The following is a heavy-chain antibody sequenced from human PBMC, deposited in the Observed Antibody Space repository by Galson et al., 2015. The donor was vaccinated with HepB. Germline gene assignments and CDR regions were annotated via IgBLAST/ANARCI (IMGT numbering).Heavy chain of an antibody. J-gene: IGHJ4*02. CDR1: EYTFTGYY. V-gene: IGHV1-2*02. CDR3: ARDEELLSLSL. Sequence: SVKVSCKASEYTFTGYYMHWVRQAPGQGLEWVGWINPNSGATNYAQKFQGRVTMTTDTSTTTAYMELRSLRSDDTAVYYCARDEELLSLSLWGQGTLVTVSS. CDR2: INPNSGAT. D-gene: IGHD2-2*01.